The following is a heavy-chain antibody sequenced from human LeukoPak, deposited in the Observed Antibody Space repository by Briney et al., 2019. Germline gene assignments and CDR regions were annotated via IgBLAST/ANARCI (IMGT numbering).Heavy chain of an antibody. CDR1: GYTFSGSY. CDR3: ARAPPDAFDI. CDR2: INPKNGGT. J-gene: IGHJ3*02. Sequence: ASVKVSCKASGYTFSGSYIHWVRQAPGQGLEWMGWINPKNGGTSYAENFQGRVTMTRDTSISTAYMELSRLRSDDTAVYYCARAPPDAFDIWGQGTMVTVSS. V-gene: IGHV1-2*02.